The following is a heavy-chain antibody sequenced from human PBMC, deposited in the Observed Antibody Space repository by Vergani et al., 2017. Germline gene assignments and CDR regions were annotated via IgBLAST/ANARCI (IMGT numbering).Heavy chain of an antibody. Sequence: QLQLQESGSGLVKPSQTLSLTCAVSGGSISSGGYSWSWIRQPPGKGLEWIGYIYHSGSTYYNPSLKSRVTISVDTSKNQFSLKLSSVTAADTAVYYCARGEMWDFQRSAFDIWGQGTMVTVSS. CDR1: GGSISSGGYS. D-gene: IGHD1-26*01. CDR3: ARGEMWDFQRSAFDI. CDR2: IYHSGST. V-gene: IGHV4-30-2*01. J-gene: IGHJ3*02.